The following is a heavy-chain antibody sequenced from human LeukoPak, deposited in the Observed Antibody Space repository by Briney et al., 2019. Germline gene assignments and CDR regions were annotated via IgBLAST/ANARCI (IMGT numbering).Heavy chain of an antibody. Sequence: ASVRVSCKASGYSFTSFGISWVRQAPGQGLEWMGWISAYNGNTRSAQKFQGRVTMTTDTSTSTAYMELRSLRFDDTAVFYCVRDLGVDTSMIFFDFWGQGTLVTVSS. CDR2: ISAYNGNT. CDR1: GYSFTSFG. D-gene: IGHD3/OR15-3a*01. J-gene: IGHJ4*02. V-gene: IGHV1-18*01. CDR3: VRDLGVDTSMIFFDF.